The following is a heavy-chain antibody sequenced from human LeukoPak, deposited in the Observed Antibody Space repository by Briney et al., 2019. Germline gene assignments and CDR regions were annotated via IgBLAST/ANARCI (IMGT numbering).Heavy chain of an antibody. V-gene: IGHV1-69*06. Sequence: ASVKVSCKASGYTFSTHAIHWVRQAPGQRLEWMGGIIPIFGTTNYARKFRGRVTLTADKSTRTAYMELSSLRSEDTAVYYCARDNDSRDPPHFDYWGQGTLVTVSS. D-gene: IGHD3-16*01. CDR1: GYTFSTHA. CDR3: ARDNDSRDPPHFDY. CDR2: IIPIFGTT. J-gene: IGHJ4*02.